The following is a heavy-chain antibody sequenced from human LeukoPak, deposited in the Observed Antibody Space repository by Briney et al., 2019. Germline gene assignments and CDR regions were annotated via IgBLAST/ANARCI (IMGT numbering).Heavy chain of an antibody. Sequence: SVTVSFKASGGTFSSYAISWVRQAPGQGLEWMGGIIPIFGTANYAQKFQGRVTITADESTSTAYMELSSLRSEDTAVYYCARAQYYYGSGSYPAFDYWGQGTLVTVSS. J-gene: IGHJ4*02. CDR2: IIPIFGTA. CDR1: GGTFSSYA. CDR3: ARAQYYYGSGSYPAFDY. V-gene: IGHV1-69*01. D-gene: IGHD3-10*01.